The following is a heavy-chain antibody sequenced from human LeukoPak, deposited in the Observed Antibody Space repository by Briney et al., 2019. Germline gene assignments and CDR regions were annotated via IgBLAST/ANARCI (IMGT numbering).Heavy chain of an antibody. D-gene: IGHD6-13*01. Sequence: GRSLRLSCAASGFTFSSYGMHWVRQAPGKGLEWVAVISYDRSNKYYADSVKGRFTISRDNSKNTLYLQMNSLRAEDTAVYYCAKAYSSSWYELYAFDIWGQGTMVTVSS. CDR1: GFTFSSYG. J-gene: IGHJ3*02. CDR2: ISYDRSNK. CDR3: AKAYSSSWYELYAFDI. V-gene: IGHV3-30*18.